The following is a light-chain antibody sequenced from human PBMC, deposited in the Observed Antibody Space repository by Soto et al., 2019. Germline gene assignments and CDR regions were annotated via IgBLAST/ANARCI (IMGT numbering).Light chain of an antibody. CDR2: EVS. J-gene: IGLJ1*01. CDR3: SSYTTSNPYV. CDR1: SSDIGNYNY. V-gene: IGLV2-14*01. Sequence: QSVLTQPASVSGSPGQSITISCTGTSSDIGNYNYVSWYRQYPGKAPKLMIYEVSNRPAGVSNRLSGSKSGNTASLTISGLQAEDEADYYRSSYTTSNPYVFGTGTKLTVL.